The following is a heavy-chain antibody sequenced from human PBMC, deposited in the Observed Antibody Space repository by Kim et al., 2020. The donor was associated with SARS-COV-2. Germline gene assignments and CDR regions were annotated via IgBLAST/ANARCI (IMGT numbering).Heavy chain of an antibody. J-gene: IGHJ4*02. V-gene: IGHV3-23*01. Sequence: KGRFTISRDNSKNTLYLQMNSLRAEDTAVYYCAKIKTMVRGVSPYYFDYWGQGTLVTVSS. D-gene: IGHD3-10*01. CDR3: AKIKTMVRGVSPYYFDY.